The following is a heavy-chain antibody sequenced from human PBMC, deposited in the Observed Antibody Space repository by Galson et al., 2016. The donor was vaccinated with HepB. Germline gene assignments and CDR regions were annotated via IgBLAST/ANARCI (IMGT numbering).Heavy chain of an antibody. D-gene: IGHD3-10*01. J-gene: IGHJ6*02. V-gene: IGHV3-30*18. CDR3: AKGARPAGVVYYSGMDV. Sequence: SLRLSCAASGFTFSNYGMHWVRQAPGKGLEWVAVIPDEGRYTYPAASVKGRFTISRDNSKNTLYLQMNSLRPEDTAGYYCAKGARPAGVVYYSGMDVWGQGTTVTVSS. CDR2: IPDEGRYT. CDR1: GFTFSNYG.